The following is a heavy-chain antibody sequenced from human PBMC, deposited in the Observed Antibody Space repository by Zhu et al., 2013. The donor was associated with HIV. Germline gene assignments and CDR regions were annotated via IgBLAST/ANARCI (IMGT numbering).Heavy chain of an antibody. Sequence: QVQLVQSGAEVKKPGASVKVSCKASGYTFTGYYMHWVRQAPGQGLEWMGWINPNTGGTSYAQRFQGRVTMTRDTSISTAYMELSRLRSDDTAVYYCARGDRAVAGTENYYYYYMDVWGEGTTVTVSS. V-gene: IGHV1-2*02. CDR1: GYTFTGYY. CDR2: INPNTGGT. D-gene: IGHD6-19*01. CDR3: ARGDRAVAGTENYYYYYMDV. J-gene: IGHJ6*03.